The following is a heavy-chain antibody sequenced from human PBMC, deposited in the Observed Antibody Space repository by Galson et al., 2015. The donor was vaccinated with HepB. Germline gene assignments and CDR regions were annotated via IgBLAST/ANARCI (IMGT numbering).Heavy chain of an antibody. CDR3: AKFKGPGSFRLYSFGT. Sequence: SLRLSCAAAGFTSSTFAMGCVRHAPGKGLEWVSFISGRGSTIFYAASVKGRFTISRDTSKDKLSLQMNSLSAEDTALYFCAKFKGPGSFRLYSFGTWGQGTLVTVSS. V-gene: IGHV3-23*01. CDR2: ISGRGSTI. D-gene: IGHD3-10*01. CDR1: GFTSSTFA. J-gene: IGHJ5*02.